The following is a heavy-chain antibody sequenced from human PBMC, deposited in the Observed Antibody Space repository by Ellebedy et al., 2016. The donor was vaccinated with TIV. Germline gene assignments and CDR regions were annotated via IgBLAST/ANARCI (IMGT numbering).Heavy chain of an antibody. CDR1: GFTFSDHG. J-gene: IGHJ3*02. CDR2: TSFDGSSK. V-gene: IGHV3-30*18. Sequence: GESLKISXAGSGFTFSDHGMHWVRQAPGKGLEWVALTSFDGSSKYYGDFVKGRFTIPRDNSKKTLYLQMHSLRTEDTALYYCAKDRLTGSGNSDACDIWGQGTMVTVSS. D-gene: IGHD4-23*01. CDR3: AKDRLTGSGNSDACDI.